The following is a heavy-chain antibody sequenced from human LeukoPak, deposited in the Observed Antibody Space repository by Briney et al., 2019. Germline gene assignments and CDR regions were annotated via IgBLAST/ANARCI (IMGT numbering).Heavy chain of an antibody. CDR1: GYTFTGFY. CDR2: INPNSGGT. CDR3: AGEELSVISSDCCSGLGY. V-gene: IGHV1-2*02. D-gene: IGHD3-10*01. Sequence: ASVKVSCKASGYTFTGFYIHWVRQAPGQGLEWMGWINPNSGGTYFAQKFQGRVTMTRDTSISTAYMELNRLTSDDTAVYYCAGEELSVISSDCCSGLGYWGQGTLVTVSS. J-gene: IGHJ4*02.